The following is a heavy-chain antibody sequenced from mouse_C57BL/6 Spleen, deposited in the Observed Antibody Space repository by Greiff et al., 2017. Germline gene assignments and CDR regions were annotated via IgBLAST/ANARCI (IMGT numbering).Heavy chain of an antibody. CDR2: IYPGDGDT. V-gene: IGHV1-80*01. D-gene: IGHD1-1*01. CDR3: ARRYYGSSYFDY. J-gene: IGHJ2*01. CDR1: GYAFSSYW. Sequence: VKVVESGAELVKPGASVKISCKASGYAFSSYWMNWVKQRPGKGLEWIGQIYPGDGDTNYNGKFKGKATLTADKSSSTAYMQLSSLTSEDSAVYVCARRYYGSSYFDYWGQGTTLTVSS.